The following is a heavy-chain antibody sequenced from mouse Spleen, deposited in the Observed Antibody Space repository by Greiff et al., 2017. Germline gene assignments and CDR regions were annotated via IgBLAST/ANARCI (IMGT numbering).Heavy chain of an antibody. D-gene: IGHD2-1*01. CDR1: GYTFTSYG. Sequence: QVQLKQSGAELARPGASVKLSCKASGYTFTSYGISWVKQRTGQGLEWIGEIYPRSGNTYYNEQFKGKATLPADKSSSTAYMELRRLTSEDAAVYFCARDGNYAYAMDYWGQGTSVTVSS. CDR3: ARDGNYAYAMDY. V-gene: IGHV1-81*01. CDR2: IYPRSGNT. J-gene: IGHJ4*01.